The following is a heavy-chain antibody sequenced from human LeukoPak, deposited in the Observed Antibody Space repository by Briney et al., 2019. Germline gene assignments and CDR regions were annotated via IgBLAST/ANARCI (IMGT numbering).Heavy chain of an antibody. V-gene: IGHV1-18*01. D-gene: IGHD3-22*01. Sequence: ASVKVSCKASGYTFTSYGISWVRQAPGQGLEWMGWISAYNSNTNYAQKLQGRVTMTTDTSSSTAYMELRSLRSDDTAVYYCARWDYYDSRTFDIWGQGTMVTVSS. CDR1: GYTFTSYG. CDR3: ARWDYYDSRTFDI. CDR2: ISAYNSNT. J-gene: IGHJ3*02.